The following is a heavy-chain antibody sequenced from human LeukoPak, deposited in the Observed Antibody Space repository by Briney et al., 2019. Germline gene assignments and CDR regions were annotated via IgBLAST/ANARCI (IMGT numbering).Heavy chain of an antibody. CDR2: IYYSGST. Sequence: SETLSLTCTVSGGSISSYYWSWIRQPPGKGLEWIGYIYYSGSTNYNPSLKSRVTISVDTSKNQFSLKLSSVTAADTAVYYCARVERSGWYDWYFDLWGRGTLVTVSS. V-gene: IGHV4-59*01. J-gene: IGHJ2*01. CDR1: GGSISSYY. CDR3: ARVERSGWYDWYFDL. D-gene: IGHD6-19*01.